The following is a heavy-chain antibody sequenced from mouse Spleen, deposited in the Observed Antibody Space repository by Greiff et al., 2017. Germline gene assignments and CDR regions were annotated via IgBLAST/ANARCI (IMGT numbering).Heavy chain of an antibody. CDR3: ARLGDYDGAWFAY. CDR2: ISSGGSYT. Sequence: EVKLVESGGGLVKPGGSLKLSCAASGFTFSSYAMSWVRQTPEKRLEWVATISSGGSYTYYPDSVKGRFTISRDNAKNTLYLQMSSLRSEDTAMYYCARLGDYDGAWFAYWGQGTLVTVSA. CDR1: GFTFSSYA. V-gene: IGHV5-9-1*01. J-gene: IGHJ3*01. D-gene: IGHD2-4*01.